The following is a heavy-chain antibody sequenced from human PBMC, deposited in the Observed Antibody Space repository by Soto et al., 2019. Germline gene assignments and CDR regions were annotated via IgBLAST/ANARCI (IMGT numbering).Heavy chain of an antibody. CDR2: MNPNSGNT. J-gene: IGHJ1*01. Sequence: ASVKVSCKASGYTFTSYDINWVRQATGQGLEWMGWMNPNSGNTGYAQKFQGRVTMTRNTSISTAYMELSSLRSEDTAVYYCARAWHDLVVAATTAEYFQHWGQGTLVTVSS. V-gene: IGHV1-8*01. D-gene: IGHD2-15*01. CDR3: ARAWHDLVVAATTAEYFQH. CDR1: GYTFTSYD.